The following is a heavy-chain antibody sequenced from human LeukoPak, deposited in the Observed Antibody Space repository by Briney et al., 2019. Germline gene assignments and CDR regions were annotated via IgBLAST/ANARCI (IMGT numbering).Heavy chain of an antibody. V-gene: IGHV1-18*01. Sequence: ASVKVSCKASGYTFTSYGISWVRQAPGQGLEWMGWISAYNGNTNYAQKLQGRVTMTTDTSTSTAYMELRRLRSDDTAVYYCARPRYYYDSSGYSTLFDYWGQGTLVTVSS. CDR3: ARPRYYYDSSGYSTLFDY. CDR1: GYTFTSYG. D-gene: IGHD3-22*01. J-gene: IGHJ4*02. CDR2: ISAYNGNT.